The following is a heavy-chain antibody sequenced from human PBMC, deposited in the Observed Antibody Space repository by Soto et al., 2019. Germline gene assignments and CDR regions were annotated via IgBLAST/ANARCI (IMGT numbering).Heavy chain of an antibody. V-gene: IGHV1-18*01. CDR1: GYTFTSYG. J-gene: IGHJ4*02. D-gene: IGHD3-22*01. CDR2: ISAYNGNT. Sequence: ASVKVSCKASGYTFTSYGISWVRQAPGQGLEWMGWISAYNGNTNYAQKLQGRVTMTTDTSTSTAYMELRSLRSDDTAVYYCARDSRIYDSSGLLFDYWGQGTLVTVSS. CDR3: ARDSRIYDSSGLLFDY.